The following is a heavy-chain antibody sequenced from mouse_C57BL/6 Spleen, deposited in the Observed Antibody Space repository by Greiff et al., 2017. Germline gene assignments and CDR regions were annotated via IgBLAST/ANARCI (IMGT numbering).Heavy chain of an antibody. CDR2: IYPGSGST. J-gene: IGHJ2*01. D-gene: IGHD2-5*01. Sequence: VQLQQSGAELAKPGASVKLSCKASGYTFTSYWMHWVKQRPGQGLEWIGDIYPGSGSTNYNEKFKSKATLTVDTSSSTAYMQLSSLTSEDSAVYYCARKDSNYFDYWGQGTTLTVSS. CDR1: GYTFTSYW. V-gene: IGHV1-55*01. CDR3: ARKDSNYFDY.